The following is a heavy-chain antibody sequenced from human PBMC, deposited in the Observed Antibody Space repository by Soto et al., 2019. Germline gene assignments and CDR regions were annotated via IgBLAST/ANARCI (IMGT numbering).Heavy chain of an antibody. Sequence: SETLSLTCTVSGGSISSYYWSWIRQPPGKGLEWIGYIYYSGSTNYNPSLKSRVTISVDTSKNQFSLKLSSVTAADTAVYYCARGIGYRPGTMFTFQHWGQGTLVTVS. J-gene: IGHJ1*01. D-gene: IGHD5-18*01. CDR2: IYYSGST. CDR1: GGSISSYY. V-gene: IGHV4-59*01. CDR3: ARGIGYRPGTMFTFQH.